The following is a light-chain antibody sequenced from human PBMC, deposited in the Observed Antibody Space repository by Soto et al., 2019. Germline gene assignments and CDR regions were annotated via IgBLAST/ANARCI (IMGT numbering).Light chain of an antibody. CDR1: SSDVGGYNY. J-gene: IGLJ1*01. CDR2: DVS. CDR3: CSYAGRDL. Sequence: QSALTQPRSVSGSPGQSVTISCTGTSSDVGGYNYVSWYQQHPGKAPKLMIYDVSKRPSGVPDRFSGSKSGHTASLTISGLQAEDEADYYCCSYAGRDLFGPGTKVHVL. V-gene: IGLV2-11*01.